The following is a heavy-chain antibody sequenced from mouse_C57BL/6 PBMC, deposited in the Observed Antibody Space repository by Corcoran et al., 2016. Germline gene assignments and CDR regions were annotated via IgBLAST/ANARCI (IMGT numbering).Heavy chain of an antibody. J-gene: IGHJ4*01. CDR3: ARWGLLRLGYAMDY. CDR1: GYTFTSYG. CDR2: IYPRSGNT. Sequence: QVQLQQSGAELARPGASVKLSCKASGYTFTSYGLSWVKQRTGQGLEWIGEIYPRSGNTYYNEKFKGKATLTADKSSSTAYMELRSLTSEDSAVYFCARWGLLRLGYAMDYWGQGTSVTVSS. V-gene: IGHV1-81*01. D-gene: IGHD1-2*01.